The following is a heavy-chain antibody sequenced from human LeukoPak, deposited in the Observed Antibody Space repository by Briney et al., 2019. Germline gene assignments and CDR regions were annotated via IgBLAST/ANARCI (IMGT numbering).Heavy chain of an antibody. V-gene: IGHV4-39*07. D-gene: IGHD6-13*01. J-gene: IGHJ6*03. CDR1: GGSISSSSYY. CDR2: IYYSGST. CDR3: ARGSRSSWFRYYYYYYMDV. Sequence: SETLSLTCTVSGGSISSSSYYWGWIRQPPGKGLEWIGSIYYSGSTYYNPSLKSRVTISVNTSKNQFSLKQSSVTAADTAVYYCARGSRSSWFRYYYYYYMDVWGKGTTVTVSS.